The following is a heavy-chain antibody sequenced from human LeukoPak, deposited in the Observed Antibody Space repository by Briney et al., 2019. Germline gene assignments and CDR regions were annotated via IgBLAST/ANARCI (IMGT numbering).Heavy chain of an antibody. CDR3: ARWGEGEYSSSSPHMDV. CDR2: INHSGST. CDR1: GGSFSGYY. D-gene: IGHD6-6*01. J-gene: IGHJ6*03. V-gene: IGHV4-34*01. Sequence: PSETLSLTYAVYGGSFSGYYWSWIRQPPGKGLEWIGEINHSGSTNYNPSLQSRATLSVDSSKNRLPLQLSSLTAGDTAVYYCARWGEGEYSSSSPHMDVGSKGTTVTVPS.